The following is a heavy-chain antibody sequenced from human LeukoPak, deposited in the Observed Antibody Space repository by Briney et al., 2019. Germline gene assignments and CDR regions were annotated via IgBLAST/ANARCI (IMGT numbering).Heavy chain of an antibody. CDR1: GFTFSSYS. V-gene: IGHV3-30*02. D-gene: IGHD5-12*01. CDR2: IRYDGSNK. CDR3: AKGGGYEAQYYYYYLDV. J-gene: IGHJ6*03. Sequence: GGSLRLSCAASGFTFSSYSMYWVRQAPGKGLEWVAFIRYDGSNKYYADSVKGRFTISRDNSKTTLYLQMKSLRAEDTAVYYCAKGGGYEAQYYYYYLDVWGKGTTVTISS.